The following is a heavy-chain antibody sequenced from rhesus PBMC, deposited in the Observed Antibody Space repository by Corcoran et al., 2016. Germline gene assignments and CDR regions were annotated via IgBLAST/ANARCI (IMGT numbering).Heavy chain of an antibody. V-gene: IGHV4-173*01. J-gene: IGHJ4*01. D-gene: IGHD3-3*01. Sequence: QVQLQESGPGLVKPSETLSLTCAVSGGPLQHTYWPWIRQSPGKGLEWIGYISATGGSSDHNPSLRSRVTISTDTSKNQFSLNLSSLTAADTAVYYCARGIYYFDYWGQGVLVTVSS. CDR2: ISATGGSS. CDR3: ARGIYYFDY. CDR1: GGPLQHTY.